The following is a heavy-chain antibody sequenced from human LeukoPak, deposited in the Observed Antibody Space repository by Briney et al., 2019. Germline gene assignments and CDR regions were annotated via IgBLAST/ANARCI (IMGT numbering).Heavy chain of an antibody. CDR2: ISGGGGGT. CDR3: AKDRGRYYDSSGYYWGYYFDS. J-gene: IGHJ4*02. D-gene: IGHD3-22*01. Sequence: PGGSLRLSCAASGFSFSTYAVTWVRQAPGKGLEWVSTISGGGGGTYYADSVKGRFTISRDNSKNTLYLQMSSLRAEDTAVYYCAKDRGRYYDSSGYYWGYYFDSWGQGILVTVST. V-gene: IGHV3-23*01. CDR1: GFSFSTYA.